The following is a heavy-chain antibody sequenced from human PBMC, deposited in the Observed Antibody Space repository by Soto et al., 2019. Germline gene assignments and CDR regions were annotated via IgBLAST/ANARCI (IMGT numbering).Heavy chain of an antibody. D-gene: IGHD2-2*01. CDR2: IIPRSATS. J-gene: IGHJ6*02. CDR3: AREGLVLVPSTVNSDYYYYAMDV. CDR1: GDTFSTYT. Sequence: QVQLVQSGAEVKKPGSSVKVSCKASGDTFSTYTITWMRQAPGQGLEWMGGIIPRSATSNYAQKCQGRVTIAADETTNTAYMELRSLRSEDTAVYYCAREGLVLVPSTVNSDYYYYAMDVWGQGTTVTVSS. V-gene: IGHV1-69*12.